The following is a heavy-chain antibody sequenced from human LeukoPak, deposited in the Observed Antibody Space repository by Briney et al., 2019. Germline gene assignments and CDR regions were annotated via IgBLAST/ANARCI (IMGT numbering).Heavy chain of an antibody. CDR1: GFTFSHYW. CDR2: INSDGSST. V-gene: IGHV3-74*01. J-gene: IGHJ4*02. Sequence: GGSLRLSCAASGFTFSHYWMQWVRQAPGKGLVWVSRINSDGSSTTYADSVKGRFTISRDNAKNTLYLQMNSLRAEDTAEYYCAKNAGPLFGELLYHGDYWGQGTLVTVSS. D-gene: IGHD3-10*02. CDR3: AKNAGPLFGELLYHGDY.